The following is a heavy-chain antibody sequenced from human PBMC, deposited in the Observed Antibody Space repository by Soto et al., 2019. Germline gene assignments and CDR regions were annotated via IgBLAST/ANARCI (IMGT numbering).Heavy chain of an antibody. Sequence: GGSLRLSCAASGFTFSSYGMSWVRQAPGKGLEWISAISGTGGATYYADSVKGRFTTSRDNPRTTLYLQMNSLRAEDTAIYYCAKAGPYYFDFWGQGTLVTVSS. CDR3: AKAGPYYFDF. J-gene: IGHJ4*02. CDR1: GFTFSSYG. V-gene: IGHV3-23*01. CDR2: ISGTGGAT.